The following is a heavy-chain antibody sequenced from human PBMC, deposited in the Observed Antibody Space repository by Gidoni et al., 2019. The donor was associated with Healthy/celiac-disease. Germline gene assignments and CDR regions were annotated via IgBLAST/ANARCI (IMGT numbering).Heavy chain of an antibody. CDR3: ARTRYCSSTSCYDYYYYYMDV. Sequence: QVQLVQSGAEVKKPGSSVKVSCKASGGTFSSYAISWVRQAPGQGLEWMGGIIPIFGTANYAQKFQGRVTITADESTSTAYMELSSLRSEDTAVYYCARTRYCSSTSCYDYYYYYMDVWGKGTTVTVSS. CDR1: GGTFSSYA. J-gene: IGHJ6*03. V-gene: IGHV1-69*01. CDR2: IIPIFGTA. D-gene: IGHD2-2*01.